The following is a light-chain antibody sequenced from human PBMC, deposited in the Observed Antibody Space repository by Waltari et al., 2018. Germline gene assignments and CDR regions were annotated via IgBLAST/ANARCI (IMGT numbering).Light chain of an antibody. CDR1: QDISDS. CDR2: DVS. J-gene: IGKJ4*01. V-gene: IGKV1-33*01. CDR3: QQYDKLPLT. Sequence: DIQMTQSPSSLSASVGDRVTITCRASQDISDSLNWYQQRPGKAPKLLIYDVSNLEIGVPSRFSARGSGTDFTFTISSLQTEDIGTYYCQQYDKLPLTFGGGTK.